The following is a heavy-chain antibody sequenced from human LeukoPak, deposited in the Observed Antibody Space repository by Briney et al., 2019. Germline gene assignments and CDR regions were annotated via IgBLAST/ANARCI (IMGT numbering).Heavy chain of an antibody. CDR3: TTWLSPL. CDR2: IKSKTDGGTT. J-gene: IGHJ4*02. D-gene: IGHD2/OR15-2a*01. V-gene: IGHV3-15*01. Sequence: SWVRQAPGKGLEWVGRIKSKTDGGTTDYAAPVKGRFTISRDDSKNTLYLQMNSLKTEDTAVYYCTTWLSPLWGQETLVTVSS.